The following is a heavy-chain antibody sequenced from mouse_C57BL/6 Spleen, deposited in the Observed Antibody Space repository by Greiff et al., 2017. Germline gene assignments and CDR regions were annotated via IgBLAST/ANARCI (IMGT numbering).Heavy chain of an antibody. V-gene: IGHV1-39*01. Sequence: EVKLVESGPELVKPGASVKISCKASGYSFPDYNMNWVKQSNGKSLEWIGVFNPNYGTTSYNQKFKGKATLTVDQSSSTAYMQLKSLSSEDSAVYYCATGLGPPFAYWGQGTLVTVSA. D-gene: IGHD4-1*01. CDR3: ATGLGPPFAY. CDR2: FNPNYGTT. J-gene: IGHJ3*01. CDR1: GYSFPDYN.